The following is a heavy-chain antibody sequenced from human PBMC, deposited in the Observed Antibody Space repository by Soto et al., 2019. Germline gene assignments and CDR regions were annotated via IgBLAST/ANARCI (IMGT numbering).Heavy chain of an antibody. CDR3: ARDRSNSPDFFDP. CDR1: GDSINNYEYY. CDR2: IYYTGST. Sequence: PSETLSLTCSVSGDSINNYEYYWTWIRQPPGEGLEWIGHIYYTGSTSYNPSLESRVSISLDTSKNQFSLKVNSVAAADTAVYYCARDRSNSPDFFDPWGQGTLVTVSS. J-gene: IGHJ5*02. V-gene: IGHV4-30-4*01.